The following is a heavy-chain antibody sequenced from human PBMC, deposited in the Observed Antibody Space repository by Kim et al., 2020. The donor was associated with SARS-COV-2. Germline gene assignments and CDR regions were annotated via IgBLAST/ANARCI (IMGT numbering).Heavy chain of an antibody. CDR2: FSYNKRT. Sequence: SETLSRTCTISGASVSDDYWTWIRQPPGKGLEWIGYFSYNKRTSYNPSLKSRVSMSLDTSRNQFSLKLNSVTAADTAVYYCSRLTDINGWPFDYWAQGTLGTVSS. J-gene: IGHJ4*02. CDR1: GASVSDDY. D-gene: IGHD6-19*01. CDR3: SRLTDINGWPFDY. V-gene: IGHV4-59*08.